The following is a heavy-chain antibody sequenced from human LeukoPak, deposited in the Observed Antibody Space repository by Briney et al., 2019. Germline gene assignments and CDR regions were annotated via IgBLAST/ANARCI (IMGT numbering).Heavy chain of an antibody. V-gene: IGHV4-59*01. CDR1: GGSISSYY. D-gene: IGHD3-16*01. J-gene: IGHJ4*02. CDR3: ARGGRAYLDY. Sequence: SETLSLTCTISGGSISSYYWSWIRQPPGKGLEWIGYIYYTGSTNYSPSLKSRVTISVDTSKNQFSLKLNSVNAADSAVYYCARGGRAYLDYWGQGALVTVSS. CDR2: IYYTGST.